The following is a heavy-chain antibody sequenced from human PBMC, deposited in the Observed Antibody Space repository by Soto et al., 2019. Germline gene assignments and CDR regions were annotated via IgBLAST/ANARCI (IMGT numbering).Heavy chain of an antibody. CDR2: IYYSGST. Sequence: ASETLSLTCTVSGGSISSYYWSWIRQPPGKGLEWIGYIYYSGSTNYNPSLKSRVTISVDTSKNQFSLKLSSVTAADTAVYYCARGRVPAAPYNWFDPWGQGTLVTVSS. D-gene: IGHD2-2*01. CDR3: ARGRVPAAPYNWFDP. CDR1: GGSISSYY. V-gene: IGHV4-59*01. J-gene: IGHJ5*02.